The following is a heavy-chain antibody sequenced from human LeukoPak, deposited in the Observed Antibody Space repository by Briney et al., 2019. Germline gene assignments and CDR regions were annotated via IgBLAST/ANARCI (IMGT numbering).Heavy chain of an antibody. Sequence: SETLSLTCTVSGCSICSYYWSWIRQPPGKGLEWIGYIYYSGSTNYNRSLKSRVTISVDTSKNHLSLKLSSVTAADTAVYYCARAGFMVRGVIGPGYYGMDVWGKGTTVTVSS. CDR1: GCSICSYY. CDR3: ARAGFMVRGVIGPGYYGMDV. CDR2: IYYSGST. V-gene: IGHV4-59*01. D-gene: IGHD3-10*01. J-gene: IGHJ6*04.